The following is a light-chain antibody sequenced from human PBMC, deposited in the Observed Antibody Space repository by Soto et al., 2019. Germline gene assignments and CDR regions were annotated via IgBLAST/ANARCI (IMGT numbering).Light chain of an antibody. CDR2: DDS. CDR3: CSYAGTYVI. J-gene: IGLJ2*01. CDR1: SSEVAGYNY. Sequence: QSALTQPRSVSGSPGQSVTISCTGTSSEVAGYNYVSWYQEHPGKAPKLMIYDDSERPSGVPDRFSGSKSGNTASLTISGLQAEDEADYYCCSYAGTYVIFGGGTKLTVL. V-gene: IGLV2-11*01.